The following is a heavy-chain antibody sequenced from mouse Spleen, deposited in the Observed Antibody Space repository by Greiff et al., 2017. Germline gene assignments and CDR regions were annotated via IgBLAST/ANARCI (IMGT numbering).Heavy chain of an antibody. Sequence: QVQLQQPGAELVKPGASVKLSCKASGYTFTSYWMQWVKQRPGQGLEWIGEIDPSDSYTNYNQKFKGKATLTVDTSSSTAYMQLSSLTSEDSAVYYCARDGYLGYWGQGTTLTVSS. V-gene: IGHV1-50*01. CDR3: ARDGYLGY. CDR2: IDPSDSYT. D-gene: IGHD2-3*01. J-gene: IGHJ2*01. CDR1: GYTFTSYW.